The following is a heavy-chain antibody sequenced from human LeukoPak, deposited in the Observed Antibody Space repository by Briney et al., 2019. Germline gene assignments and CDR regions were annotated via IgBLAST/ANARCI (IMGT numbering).Heavy chain of an antibody. CDR1: GFTFSRYA. CDR3: ARDTFQPGLIDS. Sequence: RGSLRLSCAASGFTFSRYAMNWVRQAPGKGLQWVSYINTDSSDIHYADSVKGRFTISRDNARNTLYLQLSSLRAEDSAVYYCARDTFQPGLIDSWGQGTLVTVSS. CDR2: INTDSSDI. D-gene: IGHD2-2*01. V-gene: IGHV3-21*05. J-gene: IGHJ4*02.